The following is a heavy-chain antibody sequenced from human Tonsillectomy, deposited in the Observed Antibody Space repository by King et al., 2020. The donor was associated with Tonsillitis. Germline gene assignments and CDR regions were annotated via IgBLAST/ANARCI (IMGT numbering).Heavy chain of an antibody. Sequence: QLQESGPGLVKPSQTLSLTCTVSGGSISGGGHYWTWIRQHPGKGLEWIGYTYDSERTYYNPSLKSRVSVSVDTSKNQFSLELSSVTAADTAVYYCAREGGSGSPYYFDYWGQGTLVTVSS. J-gene: IGHJ4*02. V-gene: IGHV4-31*03. CDR3: AREGGSGSPYYFDY. CDR1: GGSISGGGHY. CDR2: TYDSERT. D-gene: IGHD3-10*01.